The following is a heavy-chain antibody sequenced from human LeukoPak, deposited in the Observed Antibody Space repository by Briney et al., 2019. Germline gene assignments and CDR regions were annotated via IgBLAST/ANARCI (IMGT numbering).Heavy chain of an antibody. CDR2: IYYSGRT. J-gene: IGHJ6*03. D-gene: IGHD2-15*01. CDR1: GGSITSSSYY. V-gene: IGHV4-39*07. Sequence: SETLSLTCTVYGGSITSSSYYWGWIRQPPGKGLEWIGTIYYSGRTYYNPSLKSRVTISVDTSKNQFSLKLNSVTAADTAVYYCAREMCGGGSCYRNYYYYYMDVWGKGTTVTVSS. CDR3: AREMCGGGSCYRNYYYYYMDV.